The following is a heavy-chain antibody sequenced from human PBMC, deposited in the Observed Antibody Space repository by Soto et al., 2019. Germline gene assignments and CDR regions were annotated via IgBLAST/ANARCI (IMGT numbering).Heavy chain of an antibody. CDR3: APSPVTTGYHFDS. Sequence: QITLKESGPTLVKPTQTLTLTCTFSGFSLTTSAVGVGWIRQPPGKALEWLAVIYWDDDKRYSPSLKSRLTSTPAXXQTQVVLTMTSMDPVDTATYFCAPSPVTTGYHFDSWGQGTLVTVSS. D-gene: IGHD1-1*01. CDR1: GFSLTTSAVG. CDR2: IYWDDDK. J-gene: IGHJ4*02. V-gene: IGHV2-5*02.